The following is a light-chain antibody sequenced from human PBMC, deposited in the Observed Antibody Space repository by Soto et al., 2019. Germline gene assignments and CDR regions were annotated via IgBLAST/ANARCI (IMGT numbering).Light chain of an antibody. V-gene: IGKV1-5*03. J-gene: IGKJ1*01. CDR1: QSISIW. CDR3: QHWNDYSWT. CDR2: MTS. Sequence: DIHMTQSPSTLSASVGDRVTITCRASQSISIWLAWYPQKPGKAPNLLIYMTSTLQTGFPSRFSGSGSVTEFTLTISILQPDDFATYCCQHWNDYSWTFGQGTKVEVK.